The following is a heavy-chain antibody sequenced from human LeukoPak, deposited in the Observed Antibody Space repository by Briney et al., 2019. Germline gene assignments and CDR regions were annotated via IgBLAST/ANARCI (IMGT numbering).Heavy chain of an antibody. V-gene: IGHV1-2*02. CDR3: ARGSSLHYYMDV. CDR2: INPNSGGT. CDR1: EYTFTGYY. D-gene: IGHD6-13*01. J-gene: IGHJ6*03. Sequence: ASVKVSCKASEYTFTGYYMHWVRQAPGQGLEWMGWINPNSGGTNYAQKFQGRVTMTRDTSISTAYMELSRLRSDDTAVYYCARGSSLHYYMDVWGKGTTVTVSS.